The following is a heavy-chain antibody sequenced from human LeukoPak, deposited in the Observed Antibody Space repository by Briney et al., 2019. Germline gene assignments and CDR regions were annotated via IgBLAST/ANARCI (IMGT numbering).Heavy chain of an antibody. J-gene: IGHJ5*02. D-gene: IGHD2-2*02. CDR1: GYTFTSYG. CDR3: ARVRIVEVPAAILRVDWFDP. CDR2: ISAYNGNT. Sequence: ASVKVSCKASGYTFTSYGISWVRQAPGQGLEWMGWISAYNGNTNYAQKLQGRVTMTTDTSTSTAYMELRSLRSDDTAVYYCARVRIVEVPAAILRVDWFDPWGQGTLVTVSS. V-gene: IGHV1-18*01.